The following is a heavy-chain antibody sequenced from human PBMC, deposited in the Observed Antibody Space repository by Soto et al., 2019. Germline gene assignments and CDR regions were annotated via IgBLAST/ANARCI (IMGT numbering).Heavy chain of an antibody. D-gene: IGHD3-22*01. V-gene: IGHV1-3*01. CDR2: INAGNGNT. J-gene: IGHJ4*02. CDR3: ARGRSSGYYLDN. CDR1: GYTFTSYA. Sequence: QVQLVQSGAEVKKPGASVKVSCKASGYTFTSYAMHWVRQAPGQRLEWMGWINAGNGNTKYSQKFQGRVTITRDTSASTAYMELSSLRSEDTAVYYCARGRSSGYYLDNWGQGTLVTVSS.